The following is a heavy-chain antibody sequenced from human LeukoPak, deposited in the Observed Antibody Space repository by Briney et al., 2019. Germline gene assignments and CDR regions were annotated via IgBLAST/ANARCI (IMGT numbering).Heavy chain of an antibody. V-gene: IGHV4-34*01. CDR2: INHSGST. CDR3: ARGRRKYYCDSSGCIDP. Sequence: SETLSLTCAVYGGSFSGYYWSWIRQPPGKGLEWIGEINHSGSTNYNPSLKSRVTISVDTSKNQFSLKLSSVTAADTAVYYCARGRRKYYCDSSGCIDPWGQGTLVTVSS. D-gene: IGHD3-22*01. CDR1: GGSFSGYY. J-gene: IGHJ5*02.